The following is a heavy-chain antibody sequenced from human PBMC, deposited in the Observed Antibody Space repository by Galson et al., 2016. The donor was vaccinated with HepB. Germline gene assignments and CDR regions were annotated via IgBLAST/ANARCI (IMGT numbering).Heavy chain of an antibody. CDR2: INSDDSRR. D-gene: IGHD3-10*01. J-gene: IGHJ4*01. Sequence: SLRLSCAATGFTFSAYGMHWVRQAPGKGLAWVSRINSDDSRRIYVDSVKGRFTISRDNAENTLHLQMNSLSAEDTAVYYCANALPRSGYYYFENWGHGTLVTVSS. CDR1: GFTFSAYG. CDR3: ANALPRSGYYYFEN. V-gene: IGHV3-74*01.